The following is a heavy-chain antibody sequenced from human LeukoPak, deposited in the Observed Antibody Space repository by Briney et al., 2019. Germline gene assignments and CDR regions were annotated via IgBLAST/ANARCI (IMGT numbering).Heavy chain of an antibody. CDR2: ITTSGDST. D-gene: IGHD3-3*01. Sequence: GGSLRLSCAASGFTFSSYALSWVRQAPGKGLEWVSAITTSGDSTYYADSVRGRFTISRDSSRNTLYLQMNSLRAEDTAVYYCARGDTLSGVVISVGPFDMWGQGTMVTVSS. J-gene: IGHJ3*02. V-gene: IGHV3-23*01. CDR3: ARGDTLSGVVISVGPFDM. CDR1: GFTFSSYA.